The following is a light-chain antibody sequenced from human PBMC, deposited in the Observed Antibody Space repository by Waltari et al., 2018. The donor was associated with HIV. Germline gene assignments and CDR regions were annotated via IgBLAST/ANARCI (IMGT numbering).Light chain of an antibody. CDR2: KSF. Sequence: QSALTQPASVSGSPGQSITISCTGTNSDVGAYDLVPLYHQHPGKATKLLIYKSFHPASGISDRFSASRSGNTASLTISGLQPEDEADYYCCAYASTNSPYYIFGGGTTVT. V-gene: IGLV2-14*01. CDR1: NSDVGAYDL. J-gene: IGLJ1*01. CDR3: CAYASTNSPYYI.